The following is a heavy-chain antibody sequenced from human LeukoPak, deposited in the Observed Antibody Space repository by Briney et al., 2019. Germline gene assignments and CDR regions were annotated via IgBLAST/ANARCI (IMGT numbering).Heavy chain of an antibody. D-gene: IGHD4-17*01. V-gene: IGHV1-2*02. Sequence: ASVKVSCKASGHTFTGYYMHWVRQAPGQGLEWMGWINPNSGGTNYAQKFQGRVTMTRDTSISTAYMELSRLRSDDTAVYYCARDRPYGDYTFDYWGQGTLVTVSS. CDR1: GHTFTGYY. J-gene: IGHJ4*02. CDR3: ARDRPYGDYTFDY. CDR2: INPNSGGT.